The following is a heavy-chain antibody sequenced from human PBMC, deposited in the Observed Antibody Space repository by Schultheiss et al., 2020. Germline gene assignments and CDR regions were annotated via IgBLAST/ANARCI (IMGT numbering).Heavy chain of an antibody. D-gene: IGHD4-11*01. J-gene: IGHJ5*02. CDR2: IWYDGSNK. CDR3: AKDLQDYSNYALIGWFDP. Sequence: GGSLRLSCAASGFTFSSYGMHWVRQAPGKGLEWVAVIWYDGSNKYYADSVKGRFTISRDNSKNTLYLQMNSLRAEDTAVYYCAKDLQDYSNYALIGWFDPWGQGTLVTVSS. V-gene: IGHV3-33*06. CDR1: GFTFSSYG.